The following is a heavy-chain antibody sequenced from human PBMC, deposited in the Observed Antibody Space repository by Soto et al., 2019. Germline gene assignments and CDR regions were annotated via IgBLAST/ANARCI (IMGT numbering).Heavy chain of an antibody. CDR3: AGHTIFGVVIYQYYYGMDV. D-gene: IGHD3-3*01. J-gene: IGHJ6*02. Sequence: ASVKVSCKASGGTFSSYAISWVRQAPGQGLEWMGGIIPIFGTANYAQKFQGRVTITADKSTSTAYMELSSLRSEDTAVYYCAGHTIFGVVIYQYYYGMDVWGQGTTVTVSS. CDR1: GGTFSSYA. CDR2: IIPIFGTA. V-gene: IGHV1-69*06.